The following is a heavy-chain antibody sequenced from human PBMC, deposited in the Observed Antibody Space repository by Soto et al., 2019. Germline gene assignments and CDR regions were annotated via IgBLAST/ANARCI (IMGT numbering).Heavy chain of an antibody. V-gene: IGHV3-30*18. D-gene: IGHD2-2*01. CDR3: AKDRGGDCPANSCYFGADY. CDR1: GFTFKFYG. Sequence: VQMVESGGGVVQPGKSLRLSCETSGFTFKFYGMHWVRQSPGKGLECVAVISHDGNTHYYADSVKGRFTISRDNSKNTLYLLMNSLRLDDSSTYYCAKDRGGDCPANSCYFGADYWGQGDLVTVSS. J-gene: IGHJ4*02. CDR2: ISHDGNTH.